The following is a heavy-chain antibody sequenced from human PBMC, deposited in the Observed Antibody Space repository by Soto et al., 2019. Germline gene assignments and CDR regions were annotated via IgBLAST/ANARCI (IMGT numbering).Heavy chain of an antibody. CDR1: GYTFTGYG. J-gene: IGHJ3*02. CDR2: SNPNNGNT. V-gene: IGHV1-18*04. Sequence: QVQLVQSGGEVKKPGASVKVSCKASGYTFTGYGISWVRQAPGQGLEWVAWSNPNNGNTKYAQKLQGRVTMTTDTSTTTAYMELRSLTSDDTAVYYCARESGSPIFDIWDQGTMVTVS. D-gene: IGHD1-26*01. CDR3: ARESGSPIFDI.